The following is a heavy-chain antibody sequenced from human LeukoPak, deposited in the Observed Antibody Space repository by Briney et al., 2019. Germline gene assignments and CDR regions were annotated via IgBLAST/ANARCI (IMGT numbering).Heavy chain of an antibody. CDR1: GFTFSDYY. CDR2: ISSSSSTI. J-gene: IGHJ3*02. CDR3: AGSRTRDVFDI. Sequence: GGSLRLSCAASGFTFSDYYMIWIRQAPGKGLEWVSYISSSSSTIYYADSVKGRFTISRDNAKNSLYLQMSSLRAEDTAVYYCAGSRTRDVFDIWGQGTMVTVSS. V-gene: IGHV3-11*01.